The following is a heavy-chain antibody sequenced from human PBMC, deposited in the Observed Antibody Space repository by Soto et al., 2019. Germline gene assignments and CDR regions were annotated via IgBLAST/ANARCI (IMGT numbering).Heavy chain of an antibody. CDR3: VRDSGAKLSSS. D-gene: IGHD6-13*01. CDR2: IVPIRRTA. V-gene: IGHV1-69*13. CDR1: GGTFSSYR. J-gene: IGHJ4*02. Sequence: SVKVSCKASGGTFSSYRINWVRQAPGQGLEWVGGIVPIRRTADYAQTFQGRVSITADGSARTSYMELRSLRSQDTAVYYCVRDSGAKLSSSWGQGTLVTVSS.